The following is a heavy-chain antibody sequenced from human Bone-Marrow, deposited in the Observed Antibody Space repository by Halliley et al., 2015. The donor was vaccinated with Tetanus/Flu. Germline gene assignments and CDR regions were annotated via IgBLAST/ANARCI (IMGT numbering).Heavy chain of an antibody. D-gene: IGHD3-22*01. CDR1: GGSINTAGYY. Sequence: TLSLTCTVSGGSINTAGYYWSWIRQHPGKGLEWIGYIYYDGSAYYNPSLKSRLTISLDTSKNQFSLRLSSVTAADTAVYFCARRRADSSGHSYFDYWGQGTLVTGSS. CDR2: IYYDGSA. CDR3: ARRRADSSGHSYFDY. V-gene: IGHV4-31*03. J-gene: IGHJ4*02.